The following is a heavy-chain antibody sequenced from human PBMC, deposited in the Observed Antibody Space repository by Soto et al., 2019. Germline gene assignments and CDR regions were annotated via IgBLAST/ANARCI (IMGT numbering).Heavy chain of an antibody. CDR2: IYYSGST. V-gene: IGHV4-59*08. CDR3: ARWPYDY. Sequence: SETLSLTCTVSGGSISSYYWSWIRQPPGKGLKWIGYIYYSGSTNYNPSLKSRFTISVDTSKNQFSLKLSSVTAADTAVYYCARWPYDYWGQGTLVTVSS. J-gene: IGHJ4*02. CDR1: GGSISSYY.